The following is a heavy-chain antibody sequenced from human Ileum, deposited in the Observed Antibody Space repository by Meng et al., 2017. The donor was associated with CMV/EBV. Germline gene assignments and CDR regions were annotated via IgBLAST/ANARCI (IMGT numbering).Heavy chain of an antibody. CDR2: IRYDGSNK. Sequence: GGSLRLSCAASGFTFSSYGMHWVRQAPGKGLEWVAFIRYDGSNKYYADSVKGRFTISRDNSKNTLYLQMNSLRAEDTAVYYCAKEAYGGYSYGPYFDYWGQGTLVTVSS. CDR1: GFTFSSYG. CDR3: AKEAYGGYSYGPYFDY. J-gene: IGHJ4*02. V-gene: IGHV3-30*02. D-gene: IGHD5-18*01.